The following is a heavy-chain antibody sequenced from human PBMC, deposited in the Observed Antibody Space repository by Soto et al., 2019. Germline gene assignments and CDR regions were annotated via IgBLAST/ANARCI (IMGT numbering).Heavy chain of an antibody. V-gene: IGHV3-21*01. CDR3: ARDLSGSQYGMDV. Sequence: ETLSLSCAASGFTFSSYSMNWVRQAPGKGLEWVSSISSSSSYIYYADSVKGRFTISRDNAKNSLYLQMNSLRAEDTAVYYCARDLSGSQYGMDVWGQGTTVTVSS. CDR1: GFTFSSYS. D-gene: IGHD1-26*01. J-gene: IGHJ6*02. CDR2: ISSSSSYI.